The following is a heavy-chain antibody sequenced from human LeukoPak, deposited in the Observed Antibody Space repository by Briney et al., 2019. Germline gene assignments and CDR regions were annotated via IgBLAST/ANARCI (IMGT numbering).Heavy chain of an antibody. J-gene: IGHJ2*01. CDR3: ARLYSSGPRWYFDL. CDR1: GYTFTNYD. D-gene: IGHD6-19*01. V-gene: IGHV1-8*01. CDR2: MNPNSGNT. Sequence: GASVRVSCKASGYTFTNYDINWVRQATGQGLEWMGWMNPNSGNTGYVQKFQGRVTMTRNTSISTAYMELSSLRSEDTAVYYCARLYSSGPRWYFDLWGRGTLVTVSS.